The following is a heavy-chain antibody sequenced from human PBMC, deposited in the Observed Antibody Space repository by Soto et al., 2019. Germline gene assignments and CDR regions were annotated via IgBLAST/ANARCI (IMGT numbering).Heavy chain of an antibody. Sequence: EVQLVESGGGLVKPGGSLRLSCAASGFTFSNAWMSWVRQAPGKGLEWVGRIKSKTDGGTTDYAAPVKGRFTISRDDSKNTLYLQMNSLKTEDTAVYYCTTDEGGMTTVTAPPAVRAFDIWGQGTMVTVSS. CDR2: IKSKTDGGTT. J-gene: IGHJ3*02. D-gene: IGHD4-17*01. V-gene: IGHV3-15*01. CDR3: TTDEGGMTTVTAPPAVRAFDI. CDR1: GFTFSNAW.